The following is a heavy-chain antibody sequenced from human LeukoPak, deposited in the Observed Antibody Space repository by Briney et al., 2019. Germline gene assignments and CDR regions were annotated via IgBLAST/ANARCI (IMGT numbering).Heavy chain of an antibody. CDR1: GGSISSGDYY. J-gene: IGHJ3*02. Sequence: PSQTLSLTCTVSGGSISSGDYYWSWIRQPPGKGLEWIGYIYYSGSTYYNPSLKSRVTLSVDTSKNQFSLKLSSVTAADTAVSYCARVVWGSYRSVFDIWGQGTMVTVS. V-gene: IGHV4-30-4*08. CDR2: IYYSGST. D-gene: IGHD3-16*02. CDR3: ARVVWGSYRSVFDI.